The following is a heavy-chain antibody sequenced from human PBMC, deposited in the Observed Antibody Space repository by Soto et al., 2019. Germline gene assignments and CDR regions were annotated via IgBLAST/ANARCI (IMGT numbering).Heavy chain of an antibody. J-gene: IGHJ3*02. CDR3: ATDQRGLGIAGYDAFDI. Sequence: EVQLLQSGGGLVQPGGSLRLSCAASGFSFTNYAFNWVRQAPGKGLEWVSTISSGGDITYYAGSVKGRFTSSRDNSRNTLYVQMNSLRVDDTAVYYCATDQRGLGIAGYDAFDIWGQGTMVTVSS. V-gene: IGHV3-23*01. CDR1: GFSFTNYA. CDR2: ISSGGDIT. D-gene: IGHD2-21*01.